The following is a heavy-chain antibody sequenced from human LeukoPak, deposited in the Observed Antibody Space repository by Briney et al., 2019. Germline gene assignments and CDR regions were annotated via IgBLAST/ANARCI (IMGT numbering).Heavy chain of an antibody. CDR3: TTVWGYYGSGKDY. D-gene: IGHD3-10*01. CDR1: GLTFSNAW. Sequence: GGSLRLSCAASGLTFSNAWMSCVRQAPGKGLEWVGRIKSKTDGGTTDYAAPVKGRFTISRDDSKNTLYLQMNSLKTEDTAVYYCTTVWGYYGSGKDYWGQGTLVTVSS. CDR2: IKSKTDGGTT. J-gene: IGHJ4*02. V-gene: IGHV3-15*01.